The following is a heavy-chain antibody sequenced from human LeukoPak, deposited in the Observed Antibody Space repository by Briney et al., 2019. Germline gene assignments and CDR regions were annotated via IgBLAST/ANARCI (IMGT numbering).Heavy chain of an antibody. Sequence: PGGSLRLSCAASGFTFSDYYMNRIRQAPGKGLEWVSYISSSGSTISYADSVKGRFTVSRDNAKNPLYLQMNSLRAEDTAVYYCARSILPAANAIDYWGQGTLVTVSS. CDR2: ISSSGSTI. D-gene: IGHD2-2*01. V-gene: IGHV3-11*04. CDR1: GFTFSDYY. CDR3: ARSILPAANAIDY. J-gene: IGHJ4*02.